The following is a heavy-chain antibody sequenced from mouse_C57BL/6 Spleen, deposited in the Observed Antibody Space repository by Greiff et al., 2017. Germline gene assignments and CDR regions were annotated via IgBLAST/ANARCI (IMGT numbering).Heavy chain of an antibody. V-gene: IGHV1-42*01. Sequence: VQLQQSGPELVKPGASVKISCKASGYSFTGYYMNWVKQSPEKSLEWIGEINPSTGGTTYNQKFKAKATLTVDKSSSTAYMQLKSLTSEDSAVYYCRGEAYWGQGTLVTVAA. CDR1: GYSFTGYY. J-gene: IGHJ3*01. CDR2: INPSTGGT. CDR3: RGEAY.